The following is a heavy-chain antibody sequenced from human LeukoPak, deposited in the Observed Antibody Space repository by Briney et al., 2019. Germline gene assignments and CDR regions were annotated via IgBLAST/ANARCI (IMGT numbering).Heavy chain of an antibody. D-gene: IGHD4-17*01. J-gene: IGHJ3*02. CDR3: ARDLVTVTKGFDI. CDR2: ISYIGST. CDR1: DDSFSSHY. V-gene: IGHV4-59*11. Sequence: SETLSLTCAVSDDSFSSHYWTWIRQPPGKGLEWIGYISYIGSTNYNPSLKSRDTISIDTSKNEFSLKLTSVTAADTAVYYCARDLVTVTKGFDIWGQGTMVTVSS.